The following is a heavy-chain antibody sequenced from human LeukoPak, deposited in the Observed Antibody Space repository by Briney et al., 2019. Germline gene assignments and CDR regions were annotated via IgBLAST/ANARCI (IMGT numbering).Heavy chain of an antibody. V-gene: IGHV3-33*06. CDR3: AKSPAEGGATISYFDY. J-gene: IGHJ4*02. D-gene: IGHD5-12*01. CDR1: GFTFSSYG. Sequence: GGSLRLSCAASGFTFSSYGMHWVRQAPGKGLEWVAVIWYDGSNKYHADSVKGRFTISRDNPKNTLYLQMNSLRAEDTAVYYCAKSPAEGGATISYFDYWGQGTLVTVSS. CDR2: IWYDGSNK.